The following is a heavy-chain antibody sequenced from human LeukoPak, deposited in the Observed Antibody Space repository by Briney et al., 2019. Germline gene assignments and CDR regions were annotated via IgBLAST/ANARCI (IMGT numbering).Heavy chain of an antibody. CDR2: IKQDGSEK. V-gene: IGHV3-7*01. CDR1: GFTFSSYW. Sequence: GGSLRLSCAASGFTFSSYWMSWVRQAPGKGLEGVANIKQDGSEKYYVDSVKGRFTISRDNAKNSLYLQMNSLRAEDTAVYYCARDQLNIVVVPAAETYYYYYGMDVWGHGTTVTVSS. D-gene: IGHD2-2*01. CDR3: ARDQLNIVVVPAAETYYYYYGMDV. J-gene: IGHJ6*02.